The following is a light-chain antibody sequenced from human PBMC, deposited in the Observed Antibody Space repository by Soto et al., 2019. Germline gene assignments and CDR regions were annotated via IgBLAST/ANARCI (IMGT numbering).Light chain of an antibody. CDR3: QQRSSWIT. Sequence: EIVLTQSPATLSLSPGERAILSCRASQSVSSSLAWYQQKPGQAPRLLIYDASNRATGIPARFSGSGSGTDFTLTISSLEPEDFAVYYCQQRSSWITFGQGTRLEIK. CDR1: QSVSSS. V-gene: IGKV3-11*01. J-gene: IGKJ5*01. CDR2: DAS.